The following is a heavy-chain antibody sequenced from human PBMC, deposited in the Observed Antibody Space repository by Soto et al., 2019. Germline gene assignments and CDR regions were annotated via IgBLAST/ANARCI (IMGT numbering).Heavy chain of an antibody. CDR3: AKDQAGRPDY. V-gene: IGHV3-23*01. J-gene: IGHJ4*02. CDR2: IGGGGGST. CDR1: GFTFSSYA. Sequence: EVQLLESGGGLVQPGGSLRLSCAASGFTFSSYAMNWVRQAPGKGLEWVSSIGGGGGSTYYADSVKGRFLISRDNSKNTLYLQRNSLRAEDTAVYYCAKDQAGRPDYWGQGTLVTVSS. D-gene: IGHD3-10*01.